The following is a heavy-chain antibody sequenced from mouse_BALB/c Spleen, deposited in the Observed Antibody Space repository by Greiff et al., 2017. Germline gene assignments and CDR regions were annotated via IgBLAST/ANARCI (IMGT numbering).Heavy chain of an antibody. J-gene: IGHJ4*01. V-gene: IGHV1-5*01. CDR3: TRWNLLLRQGAMDY. D-gene: IGHD1-1*01. Sequence: EVQLQQSGTVLARPGASVKMSCKASGYSFTSYWMHWVKQRPGQGLEWIGAIYPGNSDTSYNQKFKGKAKLTAVTSASTAYMELSSLTNEDSAVYYCTRWNLLLRQGAMDYWGQGTSVTVSS. CDR2: IYPGNSDT. CDR1: GYSFTSYW.